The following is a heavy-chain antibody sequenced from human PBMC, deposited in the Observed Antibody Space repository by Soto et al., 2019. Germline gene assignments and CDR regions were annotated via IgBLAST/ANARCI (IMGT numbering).Heavy chain of an antibody. CDR2: ISAYNGNT. CDR1: GYTFTSYG. D-gene: IGHD6-19*01. CDR3: ARGVAVAGEPGNWFDP. V-gene: IGHV1-18*04. J-gene: IGHJ5*02. Sequence: GASVKVSCKASGYTFTSYGISWVRQAPGQGLEWMGWISAYNGNTNYAQKLQGRVTMTTDTSTSTAYMELRGLRSDDTAVYYCARGVAVAGEPGNWFDPWGQGTLVTVSS.